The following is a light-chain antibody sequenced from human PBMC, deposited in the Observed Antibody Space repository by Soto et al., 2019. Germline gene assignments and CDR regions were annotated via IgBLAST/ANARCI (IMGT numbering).Light chain of an antibody. V-gene: IGKV1-33*01. CDR1: QDISNY. Sequence: DIQMTQSPSSLSASVGDRVTITCQASQDISNYLNWYQQKPGKAPKLLIYDASNLETGVPSRFSGSGSGTDFTFTISSLQPEDIATYYCPLQFTFGPGTKVDIK. CDR2: DAS. J-gene: IGKJ3*01. CDR3: PLQFT.